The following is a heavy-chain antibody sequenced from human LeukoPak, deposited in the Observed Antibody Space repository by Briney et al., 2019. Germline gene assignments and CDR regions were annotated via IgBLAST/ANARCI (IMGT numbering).Heavy chain of an antibody. J-gene: IGHJ4*02. Sequence: PGGSLRLSCAASAFTVSSNYMSWVRQAPGKGLEWVSVIYSGGSTHYADSVKGRFTISRDNSKNTLYLQMNSVRAEDTAVYSCAKARDCGGDCYTFYFDYWGQGTLVTVSS. V-gene: IGHV3-53*05. CDR1: AFTVSSNY. D-gene: IGHD2-21*02. CDR2: IYSGGST. CDR3: AKARDCGGDCYTFYFDY.